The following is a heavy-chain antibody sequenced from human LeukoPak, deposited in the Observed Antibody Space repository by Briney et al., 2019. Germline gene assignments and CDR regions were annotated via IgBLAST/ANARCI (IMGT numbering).Heavy chain of an antibody. Sequence: PGGSLRLSCAASGFTFSSYAMHWVRQAPGKGLEWVSLISGDGGSTYYADSVKGRFTISRDNSKNSLYLQMNSLRTEDTALYYCAKDIAVAGPYYYYYGMDVWGQGTTVTVSS. CDR3: AKDIAVAGPYYYYYGMDV. J-gene: IGHJ6*02. CDR1: GFTFSSYA. CDR2: ISGDGGST. D-gene: IGHD6-19*01. V-gene: IGHV3-43*02.